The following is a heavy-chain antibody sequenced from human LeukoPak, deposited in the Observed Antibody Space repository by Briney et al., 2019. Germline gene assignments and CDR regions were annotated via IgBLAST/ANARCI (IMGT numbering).Heavy chain of an antibody. CDR1: GFTFSSYG. J-gene: IGHJ4*02. V-gene: IGHV3-30*18. CDR3: AEGTPPVV. CDR2: RSYDGSNK. D-gene: IGHD4-23*01. Sequence: PGGSLRLSCAASGFTFSSYGMHWVRQAPGKGLEWVAVRSYDGSNKYYADSVKGRFTISRDNSKNTLYLQMNSLRAEDTAVYYCAEGTPPVVWGQGTLVTVSS.